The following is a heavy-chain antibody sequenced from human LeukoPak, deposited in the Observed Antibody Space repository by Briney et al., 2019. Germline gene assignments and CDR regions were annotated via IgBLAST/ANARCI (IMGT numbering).Heavy chain of an antibody. CDR3: ARGIYDTDSLGLYFDH. V-gene: IGHV3-21*01. Sequence: PGGSLRLSCAASGFTFSSYSMNWVRQAPGKGLEWVSSISSSSSYIYYADSVKGRFTTSRDNAKYSLYLQMNSLRAEDTAVYYCARGIYDTDSLGLYFDHWGQGTLVTVSS. CDR1: GFTFSSYS. D-gene: IGHD3-16*01. CDR2: ISSSSSYI. J-gene: IGHJ1*01.